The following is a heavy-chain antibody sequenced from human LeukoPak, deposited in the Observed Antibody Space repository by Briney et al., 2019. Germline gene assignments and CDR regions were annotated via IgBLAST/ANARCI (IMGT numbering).Heavy chain of an antibody. CDR1: GGSISTYY. CDR3: AITTRDDFGEYFFDY. J-gene: IGHJ4*02. V-gene: IGHV4-59*01. D-gene: IGHD4-17*01. CDR2: IYHGGSA. Sequence: PSETPSLTCAVSGGSISTYYWSWIRQPPGKGLEWIGYIYHGGSAMYSPSLRSRVTISVDRPNNHFSLKLTSVTAADTAVYFCAITTRDDFGEYFFDYWGQGALVTVSS.